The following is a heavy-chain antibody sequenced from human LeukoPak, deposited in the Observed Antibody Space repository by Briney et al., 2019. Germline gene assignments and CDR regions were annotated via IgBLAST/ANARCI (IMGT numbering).Heavy chain of an antibody. V-gene: IGHV3-30-3*01. CDR2: VSYDGSHK. CDR1: GFNFSAHA. Sequence: PGQSLRLSCAVSGFNFSAHAMHWVRQTPGKGLECVAVVSYDGSHKYYADSVRHRFLISRDSSRNTLYLQMNNLRVEDTAVYYCARDQGGGYNYNYDAFDLWGQGTAVIVSP. J-gene: IGHJ3*01. CDR3: ARDQGGGYNYNYDAFDL. D-gene: IGHD5-24*01.